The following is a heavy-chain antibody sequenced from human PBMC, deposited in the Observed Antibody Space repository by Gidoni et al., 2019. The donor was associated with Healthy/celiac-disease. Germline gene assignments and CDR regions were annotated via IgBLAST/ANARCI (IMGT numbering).Heavy chain of an antibody. J-gene: IGHJ4*02. CDR1: GFTFSSYS. CDR3: ARNLRRYCSSTSCPEDY. Sequence: EVQLVESGGGLVKPGGSLRLSCAASGFTFSSYSMNWVRQAPGKGLEWVSYISSSSSYIYYADSVKGRFTSSRDNAKNSLYLQMNSLRAEDTAVYYCARNLRRYCSSTSCPEDYWGQGTLVTVSS. V-gene: IGHV3-21*01. D-gene: IGHD2-2*01. CDR2: ISSSSSYI.